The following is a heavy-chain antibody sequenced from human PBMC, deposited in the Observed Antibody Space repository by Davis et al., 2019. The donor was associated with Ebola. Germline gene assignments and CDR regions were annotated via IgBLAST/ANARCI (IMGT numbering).Heavy chain of an antibody. D-gene: IGHD6-13*01. CDR1: GYTFTSYG. V-gene: IGHV1-18*04. CDR2: ISAYNGNT. Sequence: ASVKVSCKASGYTFTSYGISWVRQAPGQGLEWMGWISAYNGNTNYAQKLQGRVTMTTDTSTSTAYMELRSLRSDDTAVYYCARDSSSSWYGQNDSWGQGTLVTVSS. J-gene: IGHJ4*02. CDR3: ARDSSSSWYGQNDS.